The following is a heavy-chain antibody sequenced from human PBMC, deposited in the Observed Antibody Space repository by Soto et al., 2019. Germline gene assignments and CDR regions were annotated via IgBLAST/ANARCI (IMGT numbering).Heavy chain of an antibody. V-gene: IGHV4-59*12. CDR3: ARIFRSCRHSSSAGGYYYYMDV. CDR1: GGPISSYY. J-gene: IGHJ6*03. CDR2: IYYSGST. D-gene: IGHD6-6*01. Sequence: SETLSLTCTVSGGPISSYYWSWIRQPPGKGLEWIGYIYYSGSTNYNPSLKSRVAISVDTSKNQFSLKLSSVTAADTAVYYCARIFRSCRHSSSAGGYYYYMDVWGKGTTVTVSS.